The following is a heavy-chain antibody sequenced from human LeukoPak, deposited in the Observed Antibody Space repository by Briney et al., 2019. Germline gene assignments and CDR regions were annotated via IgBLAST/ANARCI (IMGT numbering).Heavy chain of an antibody. Sequence: GASVKVSCKASGYTFTGYYMHWVRQAPGQGLEWKGWINPNSGGTNYAQKFQGRVTMTRDTSISTAYMELSRLRSDDTAVYYCARAQRSSWYGFDYWGQGTLVTVSS. V-gene: IGHV1-2*02. D-gene: IGHD6-13*01. J-gene: IGHJ4*02. CDR3: ARAQRSSWYGFDY. CDR1: GYTFTGYY. CDR2: INPNSGGT.